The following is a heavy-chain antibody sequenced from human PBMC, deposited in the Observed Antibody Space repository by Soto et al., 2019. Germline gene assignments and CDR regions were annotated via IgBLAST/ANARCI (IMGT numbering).Heavy chain of an antibody. CDR3: ARRDCGSGRNCEFGAPAFAY. Sequence: EVQLLESGGDLVQSGGSLRLSCAASGFTFSNYDMSWVRQAPGKGLERVSSVSSSGSSTYYADSVKGRFTISRDNSKNTLYLQMSSLGAADTAVYHCARRDCGSGRNCEFGAPAFAYWGQGNLVTVTS. D-gene: IGHD2-21*01. J-gene: IGHJ4*02. CDR2: VSSSGSST. CDR1: GFTFSNYD. V-gene: IGHV3-23*01.